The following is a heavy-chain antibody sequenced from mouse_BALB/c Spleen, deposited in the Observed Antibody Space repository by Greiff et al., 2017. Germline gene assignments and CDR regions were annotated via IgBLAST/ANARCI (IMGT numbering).Heavy chain of an antibody. CDR2: INPSTGYT. V-gene: IGHV1-7*01. D-gene: IGHD2-1*01. CDR3: ARRGIYYGNLYYYAMDY. J-gene: IGHJ4*01. CDR1: GYTFTSYW. Sequence: VQLQQSGAELAKPGASVKMSCKASGYTFTSYWMHWVKQRPGQGLEWIGYINPSTGYTEYNQKFKDKATLTADKSSSTAYMQLSSLTSEDSAVYYCARRGIYYGNLYYYAMDYWGQGTSGTGSS.